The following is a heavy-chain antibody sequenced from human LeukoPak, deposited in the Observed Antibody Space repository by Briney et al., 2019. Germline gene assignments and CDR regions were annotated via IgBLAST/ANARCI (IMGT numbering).Heavy chain of an antibody. J-gene: IGHJ6*04. V-gene: IGHV1-2*02. Sequence: GASVKVSCKASGYIFTAYYVHWVRQAPGQGLEWMGWIHPKSGDTNFAQRFQGRVTLTSDTTLNTIYVELSGLRSDDTAIYYCARDTWFGNYCLDVWGSGTTVTVSS. D-gene: IGHD3-10*01. CDR2: IHPKSGDT. CDR3: ARDTWFGNYCLDV. CDR1: GYIFTAYY.